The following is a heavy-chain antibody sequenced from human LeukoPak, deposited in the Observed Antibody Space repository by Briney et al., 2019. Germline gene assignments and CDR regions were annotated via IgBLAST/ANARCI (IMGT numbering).Heavy chain of an antibody. CDR3: ARDRGIGGLLDY. D-gene: IGHD3-10*01. J-gene: IGHJ4*01. CDR1: ADSISSYY. V-gene: IGHV4-4*07. Sequence: PSETLSLTCTISADSISSYYWSWIRQPAGKGLEWIGRISTSGNTNYNPSLKSRVTMSIDTSKKQFSLRLTSVTAADTSVYYCARDRGIGGLLDYWGQGTLVTGSS. CDR2: ISTSGNT.